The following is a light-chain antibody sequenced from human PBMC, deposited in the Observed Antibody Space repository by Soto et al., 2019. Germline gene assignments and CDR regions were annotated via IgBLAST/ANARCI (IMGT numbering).Light chain of an antibody. V-gene: IGKV3-20*01. CDR1: QSVSSSY. J-gene: IGKJ4*01. Sequence: EIVLTQSPGTRSLSPGERATLSCRASQSVSSSYLAWYQQKPGQAPRLLIYGASSRATGIPDRFSGSGSGTDFTLTISRLEPEDFAVYYCQQYGSSSTFGGGTKVEIK. CDR3: QQYGSSST. CDR2: GAS.